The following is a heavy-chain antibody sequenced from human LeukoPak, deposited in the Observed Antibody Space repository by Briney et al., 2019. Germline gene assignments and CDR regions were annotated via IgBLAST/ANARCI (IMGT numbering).Heavy chain of an antibody. CDR2: INHSGST. V-gene: IGHV4-39*07. D-gene: IGHD7-27*01. J-gene: IGHJ3*02. CDR1: GGSVSSSSYY. Sequence: PPETLSLTCTVSGGSVSSSSYYWSWIRQPPGKGLEWIGEINHSGSTNYNPSLKSRVTISVDTSKNQFSLKLSSVTAADTAVYYCARRNGEGGDAFDIWGQGTMVTVSS. CDR3: ARRNGEGGDAFDI.